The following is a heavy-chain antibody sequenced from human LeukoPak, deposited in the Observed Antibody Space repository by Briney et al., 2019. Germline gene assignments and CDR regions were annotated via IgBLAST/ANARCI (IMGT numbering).Heavy chain of an antibody. CDR3: APSPYYYESSGYSA. J-gene: IGHJ4*02. CDR1: GLTFSSYA. Sequence: GGTLRLSCSASGLTFSSYAMHWVRHAPGKGLEYVSAISSNGGSTYYADSVKSRFTISRDNSKNTLYLQMSSLRAEDTAVYYCAPSPYYYESSGYSAWGQGTLVTVSS. V-gene: IGHV3-64D*06. D-gene: IGHD3-22*01. CDR2: ISSNGGST.